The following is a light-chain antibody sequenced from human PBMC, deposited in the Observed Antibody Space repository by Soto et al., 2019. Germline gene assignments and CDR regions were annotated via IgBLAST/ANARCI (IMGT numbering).Light chain of an antibody. Sequence: QSVLTQPPSASGTPGQRVTISCSGISSNIGSNTVNWYQQLPGTAPKLLIYSNNKRPSGVPDRFSGSKSGTSASLAISGLQSEDEADYYCAAWDDSLNGVVFGGGTKLTVL. V-gene: IGLV1-44*01. CDR3: AAWDDSLNGVV. J-gene: IGLJ2*01. CDR2: SNN. CDR1: SSNIGSNT.